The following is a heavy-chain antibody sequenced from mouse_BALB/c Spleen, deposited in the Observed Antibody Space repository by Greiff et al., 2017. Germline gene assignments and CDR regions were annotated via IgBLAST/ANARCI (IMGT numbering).Heavy chain of an antibody. J-gene: IGHJ3*01. D-gene: IGHD2-10*02. CDR2: IWSGGST. Sequence: QVQLKQSGPGLVQPSQSLSITCTVSGFSLTSYGVHWVRQSPGKGLEWLGVIWSGGSTDYNAAFISRLSISKDNSKSQVFFKMNSLQADDTAIYYCARNSYGNIFAYWGQGTLVTVSA. CDR3: ARNSYGNIFAY. CDR1: GFSLTSYG. V-gene: IGHV2-2*01.